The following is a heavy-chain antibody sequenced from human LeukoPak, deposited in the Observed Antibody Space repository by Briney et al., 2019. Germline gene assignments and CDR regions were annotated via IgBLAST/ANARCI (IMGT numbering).Heavy chain of an antibody. CDR3: ARATSYSNYGMDV. J-gene: IGHJ6*02. CDR1: GFTFSKHW. V-gene: IGHV3-74*01. D-gene: IGHD4-11*01. Sequence: PGGSLRLSCAASGFTFSKHWMHWVRQVPGKGLVWVSRINSDGSSTSYADSVKGRFTISRDNAKNTLYLQMNSLRAEDTAVHYCARATSYSNYGMDVWGQGTTVTVSS. CDR2: INSDGSST.